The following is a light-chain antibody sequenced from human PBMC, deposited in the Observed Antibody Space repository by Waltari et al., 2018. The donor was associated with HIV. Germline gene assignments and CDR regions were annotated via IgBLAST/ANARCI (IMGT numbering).Light chain of an antibody. V-gene: IGLV4-69*01. J-gene: IGLJ3*02. Sequence: QLVLPQSAPASPSLPASVKLPCTLCSGYTAYAIAWHQQQAEKGPRYLMKVNSDGSYSRGDGIPDRFSGSSSEAERYLTISSLQSEDEADYYCQTWDTGIRVFGGGTKVTVL. CDR2: VNSDGSY. CDR1: SGYTAYA. CDR3: QTWDTGIRV.